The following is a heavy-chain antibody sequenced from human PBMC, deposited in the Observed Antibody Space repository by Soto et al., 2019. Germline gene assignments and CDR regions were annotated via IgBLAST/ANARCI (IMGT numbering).Heavy chain of an antibody. CDR3: ARGAQHDYGDYYFDY. D-gene: IGHD4-17*01. V-gene: IGHV3-33*01. J-gene: IGHJ4*02. CDR1: GFTFSSYG. CDR2: IWYDGSNK. Sequence: QVQLVESGGGVVQPGRSLRLSCAASGFTFSSYGMHWVRQAPGKGLEWVAVIWYDGSNKYYADSVKGRITISRDNSKNTLYLQMNSLRAEDTAVYYCARGAQHDYGDYYFDYWGQGTLVTVSS.